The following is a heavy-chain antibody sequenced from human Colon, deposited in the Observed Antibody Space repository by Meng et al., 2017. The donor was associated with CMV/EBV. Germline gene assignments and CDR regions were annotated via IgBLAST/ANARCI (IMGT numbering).Heavy chain of an antibody. V-gene: IGHV1-8*01. Sequence: SYKAFGILFHTYCINWGRQAPGQGLGWLGWKGPKSGNTGYAQKFQGKVAMTRNTSLSTAYLGLSSLTSEDSAVYYCARGRGGGFDPWGQGTLVTVSS. J-gene: IGHJ5*02. CDR2: KGPKSGNT. CDR3: ARGRGGGFDP. CDR1: GILFHTYC. D-gene: IGHD4-23*01.